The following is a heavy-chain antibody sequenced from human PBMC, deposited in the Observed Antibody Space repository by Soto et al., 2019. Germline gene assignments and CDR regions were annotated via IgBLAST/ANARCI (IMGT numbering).Heavy chain of an antibody. J-gene: IGHJ4*02. CDR2: ISSSSSYI. Sequence: ESGGGLVTPGGSLRLSCAASGFTFSSYSMNWVRQAPGKGLEWVSSISSSSSYIYYADSVKGRFTISRDNAQNSLYLQMNGLRAEDTAVYYCARGYEYIWGRHRAGEHSHYWGQGTLVTVSS. D-gene: IGHD3-16*02. V-gene: IGHV3-21*01. CDR1: GFTFSSYS. CDR3: ARGYEYIWGRHRAGEHSHY.